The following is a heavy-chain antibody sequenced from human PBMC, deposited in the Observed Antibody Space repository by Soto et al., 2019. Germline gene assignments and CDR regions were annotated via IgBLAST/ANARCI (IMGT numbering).Heavy chain of an antibody. V-gene: IGHV4-39*01. J-gene: IGHJ4*02. Sequence: SEPLSLTCTVSGSSINISGYYWGWIRQPPGKGLEWIGSMFYGVSTYYNPSLKSRVTVSVDTSKNQFSLNLRSVTAADTAVYCCARLPSRHLVDYWGQGTLVTVSS. CDR1: GSSINISGYY. D-gene: IGHD3-3*02. CDR3: ARLPSRHLVDY. CDR2: MFYGVST.